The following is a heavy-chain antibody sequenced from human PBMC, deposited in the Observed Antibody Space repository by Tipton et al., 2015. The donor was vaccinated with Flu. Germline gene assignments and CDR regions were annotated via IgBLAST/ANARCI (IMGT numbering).Heavy chain of an antibody. CDR2: IYTSGST. CDR3: ARDHRWELHAFDS. J-gene: IGHJ3*02. Sequence: TLSLTCTVSGGSISSGSYYWSWIRQPAGKGLEWIGRIYTSGSTNYNPSLKSRVTISVDTSKNQFSLKLSSVTAADTAVYYCARDHRWELHAFDSWGQGTMVTVSS. V-gene: IGHV4-61*02. D-gene: IGHD1-26*01. CDR1: GGSISSGSYY.